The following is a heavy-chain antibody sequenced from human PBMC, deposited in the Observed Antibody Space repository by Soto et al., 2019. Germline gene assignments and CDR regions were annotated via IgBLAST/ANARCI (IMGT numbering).Heavy chain of an antibody. CDR2: MNPNSGNT. CDR1: GYTFTSYD. J-gene: IGHJ3*02. CDR3: ARVYCSGGSCSILGGHDAFDI. D-gene: IGHD2-15*01. V-gene: IGHV1-8*01. Sequence: QVQLVQSGAEVKKPGASVKVSCKASGYTFTSYDINWVRQATGQGLEWMGWMNPNSGNTGYAQKFQGRFTMNMNTSISTAYLALSSLRSEDTAVYYCARVYCSGGSCSILGGHDAFDIWGQGTMVTVSS.